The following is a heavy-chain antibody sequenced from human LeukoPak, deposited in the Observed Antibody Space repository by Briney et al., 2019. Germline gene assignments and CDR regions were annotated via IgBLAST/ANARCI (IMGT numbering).Heavy chain of an antibody. Sequence: PGGSLRLSCPASGSTFSSYAMHWVRQAPGKGLEYVSAISSNGGSTYYADSVKGRFTISRDNSKNTLYLQMSSLRAEDTAVYYCVNSIAVARGTGYWGQGTLVTVSS. CDR1: GSTFSSYA. CDR2: ISSNGGST. CDR3: VNSIAVARGTGY. J-gene: IGHJ4*02. D-gene: IGHD6-19*01. V-gene: IGHV3-64D*06.